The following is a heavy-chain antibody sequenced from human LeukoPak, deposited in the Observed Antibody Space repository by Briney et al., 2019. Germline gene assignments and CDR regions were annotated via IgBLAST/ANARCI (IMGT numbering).Heavy chain of an antibody. J-gene: IGHJ3*02. CDR1: GYTFTDYY. CDR2: ISAYNGNT. CDR3: ARETSSGGAFDI. V-gene: IGHV1-18*04. D-gene: IGHD6-19*01. Sequence: ASVKVSCKASGYTFTDYYMHWVRQAPGQGLEWMGWISAYNGNTNYAQKLQGRVTMTTDTSTSTAYMELRSLRSDDTAVYYCARETSSGGAFDIWGQGTMVTVSS.